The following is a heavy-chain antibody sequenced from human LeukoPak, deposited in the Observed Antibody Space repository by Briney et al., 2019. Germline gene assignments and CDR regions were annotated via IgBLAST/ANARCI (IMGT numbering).Heavy chain of an antibody. CDR2: IYHSGST. Sequence: SGTLSLTCAVSGGSISSSNWWSWVRQPPGKGLEWIGEIYHSGSTKHNPSLKSRVTISVDKSKNQFSLKLSSVTAADTAVYYCARGYYGSGSYHWCDPGGQGTRVTVS. D-gene: IGHD3-10*01. CDR1: GGSISSSNW. V-gene: IGHV4-4*02. CDR3: ARGYYGSGSYHWCDP. J-gene: IGHJ5*02.